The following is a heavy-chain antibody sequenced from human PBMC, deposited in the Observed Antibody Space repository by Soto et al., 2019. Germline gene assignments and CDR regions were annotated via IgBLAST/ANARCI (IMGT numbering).Heavy chain of an antibody. J-gene: IGHJ5*02. CDR2: IYHSGST. D-gene: IGHD3-10*01. Sequence: ASETLSLTCAVSGGSISSSNWWSWVRQPPGKGLEWIGEIYHSGSTNYNPSLKSRVTISVDKSKNQFSLKLSSVTAADTAVYYCARRLYYYGSGSYYRNWFDPWGQGTLVTVSS. V-gene: IGHV4-4*02. CDR1: GGSISSSNW. CDR3: ARRLYYYGSGSYYRNWFDP.